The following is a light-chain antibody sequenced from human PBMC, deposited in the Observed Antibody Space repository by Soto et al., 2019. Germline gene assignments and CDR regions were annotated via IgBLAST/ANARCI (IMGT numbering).Light chain of an antibody. CDR2: DTS. Sequence: EIVLTQSPATLSLSPGERATLSCRTSQTIRGLLNWYQQRPGQAPRLLIYDTSNRATDTPARFSGSGSGTDFILAISGLDPEDCGVYFCQQRHNWPITVGQGTRLDIK. V-gene: IGKV3-11*01. CDR3: QQRHNWPIT. J-gene: IGKJ5*01. CDR1: QTIRGL.